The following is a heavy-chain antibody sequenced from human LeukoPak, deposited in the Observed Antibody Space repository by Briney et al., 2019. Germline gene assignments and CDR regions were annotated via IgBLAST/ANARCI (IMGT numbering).Heavy chain of an antibody. J-gene: IGHJ4*02. Sequence: GASVKVSCKASGYTFTSYAMNWVRQAPGQGLEWMGWINTNTGNPTYAQGFTGRFVFSLDTSVSTAYLQISSLKAEDTAVYYCAREDYDYVWGSYRSSPYFDYWGQGTLVTVSS. CDR2: INTNTGNP. CDR3: AREDYDYVWGSYRSSPYFDY. CDR1: GYTFTSYA. V-gene: IGHV7-4-1*02. D-gene: IGHD3-16*02.